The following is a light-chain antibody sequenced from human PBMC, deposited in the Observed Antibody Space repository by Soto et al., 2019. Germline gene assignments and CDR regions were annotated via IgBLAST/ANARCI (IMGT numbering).Light chain of an antibody. Sequence: QSVLAQPPSVSGAPGQSVTISCTGSGSNIGAGYEVHWYQQLPGRAPKLLIYANSDRPSGVPDRFSGSKSGTSASLAITRLQAEDEADYYCQSYDSGLSAVLFGGGTKLTVL. V-gene: IGLV1-40*01. CDR3: QSYDSGLSAVL. J-gene: IGLJ2*01. CDR2: ANS. CDR1: GSNIGAGYE.